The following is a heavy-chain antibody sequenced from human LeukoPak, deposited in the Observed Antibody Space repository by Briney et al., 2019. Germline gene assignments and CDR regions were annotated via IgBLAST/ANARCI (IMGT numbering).Heavy chain of an antibody. CDR3: ARDDSDILTGSHEGWFDP. D-gene: IGHD3-9*01. Sequence: ASVKVSCKASGYTFTGYYMHWVRQAPGQGLEWMGRIIPILGIANYAQKFQGRVTITADKSTSTAYMELSSLRSEDTAVYYCARDDSDILTGSHEGWFDPWGQGTLVTVTS. CDR1: GYTFTGYY. J-gene: IGHJ5*02. CDR2: IIPILGIA. V-gene: IGHV1-69*04.